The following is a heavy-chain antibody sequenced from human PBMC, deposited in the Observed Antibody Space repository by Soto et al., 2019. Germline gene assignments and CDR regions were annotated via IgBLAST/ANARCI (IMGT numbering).Heavy chain of an antibody. Sequence: GGSLRLSCAASRFTFRNYGMNWVRQAPGKGLEWVSYIGIGSSTTYYADSVKGRFTISRDNAKNSLYLQMNSLRAEDTAVYYCARDQLYYNDISGRPLNAFDVWGQGTMVTVSS. D-gene: IGHD3-22*01. CDR3: ARDQLYYNDISGRPLNAFDV. CDR2: IGIGSSTT. J-gene: IGHJ3*01. CDR1: RFTFRNYG. V-gene: IGHV3-48*01.